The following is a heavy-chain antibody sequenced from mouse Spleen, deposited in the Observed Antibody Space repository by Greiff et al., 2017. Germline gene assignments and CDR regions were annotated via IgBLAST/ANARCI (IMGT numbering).Heavy chain of an antibody. V-gene: IGHV3-6*01. CDR3: ARWVYDGYYDAMDY. J-gene: IGHJ4*01. D-gene: IGHD2-3*01. CDR1: GYSITSGYY. Sequence: VKLQESGPGLVKPSQSLSLTCSVTGYSITSGYYWNWIRQFPGNKLEWMGYISYDGSNNYNPSLKNRISITRDTSKNQFFLKLNSVTTEDTATYYCARWVYDGYYDAMDYWGQGTSVTVSS. CDR2: ISYDGSN.